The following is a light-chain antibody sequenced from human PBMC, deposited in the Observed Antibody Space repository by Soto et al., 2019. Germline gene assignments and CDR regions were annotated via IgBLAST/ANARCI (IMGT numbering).Light chain of an antibody. CDR3: QQRGNWPPTWT. Sequence: EIVLTQSPGTLSLSPGERATLSCRASQSVSSSYLAWYQQKPGQAPRLLIYGASSRATGIPDRFSGSGSGTDFTLTISRLEPEDFGVYYCQQRGNWPPTWTFGQGTKVEIK. V-gene: IGKV3D-20*02. CDR2: GAS. J-gene: IGKJ1*01. CDR1: QSVSSSY.